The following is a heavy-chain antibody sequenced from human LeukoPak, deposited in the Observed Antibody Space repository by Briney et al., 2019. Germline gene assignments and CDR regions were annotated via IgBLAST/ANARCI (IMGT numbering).Heavy chain of an antibody. V-gene: IGHV1-18*01. CDR1: GYTFTSYG. CDR3: ARGITMVRGVPLGY. J-gene: IGHJ4*02. D-gene: IGHD3-10*01. Sequence: ASVKVSCKASGYTFTSYGINWVRQAPGQGLEWMGWISAYNGNTNYAQKFQGRVTMTRDTSISTAYMELSRLRSDDTAVYYCARGITMVRGVPLGYWGQGTLVTVSS. CDR2: ISAYNGNT.